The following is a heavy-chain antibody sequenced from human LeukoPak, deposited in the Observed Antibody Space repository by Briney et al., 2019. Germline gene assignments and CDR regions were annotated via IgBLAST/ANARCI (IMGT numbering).Heavy chain of an antibody. D-gene: IGHD3-10*01. J-gene: IGHJ4*02. CDR1: GFTFSSYA. CDR3: AKGRDYYGSGSSDY. V-gene: IGHV3-23*01. CDR2: ISGSGGST. Sequence: PGGSLRLSCAASGFTFSSYAMSWVRQAPGKGLEWVSAISGSGGSTYYADSVKGRFTISRDNSKNTLYLQMNSLRAEDTAVYYCAKGRDYYGSGSSDYWGQGTLVTVSS.